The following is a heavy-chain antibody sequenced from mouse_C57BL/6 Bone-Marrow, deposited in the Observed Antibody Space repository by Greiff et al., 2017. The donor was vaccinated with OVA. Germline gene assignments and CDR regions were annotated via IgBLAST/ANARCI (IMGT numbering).Heavy chain of an antibody. CDR1: GYTFTSYW. V-gene: IGHV1-69*01. Sequence: QVQLQQPGAELVVPGASVKLSCKASGYTFTSYWMHWVKQRPGQGLEWIGEIDPSDSYTNYNQKFKGKSTLTVDKSSSTAYMQLSSLTSEDSAVYYCARGLRYYFDYWGQGTTVTVSA. CDR3: ARGLRYYFDY. D-gene: IGHD1-1*01. CDR2: IDPSDSYT. J-gene: IGHJ2*01.